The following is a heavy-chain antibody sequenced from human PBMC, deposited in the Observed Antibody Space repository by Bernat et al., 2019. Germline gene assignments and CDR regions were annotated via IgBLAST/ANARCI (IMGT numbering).Heavy chain of an antibody. J-gene: IGHJ4*02. CDR1: GFTFSSYE. D-gene: IGHD5-18*01. Sequence: EVQLVESGGGLVQPGGSLRLSCAASGFTFSSYEMNWVRQAPGKGLEWVSNISSSGSTIYYADSVKGRFTISRDNAKNSLYLQMNSLRAEDTAVYYCARVRRTAMAPVRYYFDYWGQGTLVTVSS. CDR2: ISSSGSTI. CDR3: ARVRRTAMAPVRYYFDY. V-gene: IGHV3-48*03.